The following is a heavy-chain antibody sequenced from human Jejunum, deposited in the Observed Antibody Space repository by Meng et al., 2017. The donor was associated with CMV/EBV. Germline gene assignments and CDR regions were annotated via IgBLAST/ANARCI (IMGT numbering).Heavy chain of an antibody. Sequence: GWVRQMPGKGLELMGIIHPGDSDTRYSPSFQGQVIISADKSITTAYLQWSSLKASDTAMYYCSRHKKAPYCSRTSCYETFGWFDPWGQGTLVTVSS. CDR2: IHPGDSDT. CDR3: SRHKKAPYCSRTSCYETFGWFDP. D-gene: IGHD2-2*01. V-gene: IGHV5-51*01. J-gene: IGHJ5*02.